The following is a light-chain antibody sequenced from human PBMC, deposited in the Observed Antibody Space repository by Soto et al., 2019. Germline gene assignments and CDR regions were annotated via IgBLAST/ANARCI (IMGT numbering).Light chain of an antibody. CDR3: QQYNNWPPWT. J-gene: IGKJ1*01. CDR2: DAS. Sequence: ILMTQSPATLSVSPGERATLSFRASQSVSNTLAWYQQKPGQAPRLLIYDASTRATGIPARFSGSGSGTEFTLTITGLQSEDFAVYYCQQYNNWPPWTCGQGTKVEIK. V-gene: IGKV3-15*01. CDR1: QSVSNT.